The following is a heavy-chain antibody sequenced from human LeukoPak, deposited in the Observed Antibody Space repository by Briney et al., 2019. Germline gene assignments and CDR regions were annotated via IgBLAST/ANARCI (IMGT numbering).Heavy chain of an antibody. J-gene: IGHJ3*02. D-gene: IGHD1-26*01. V-gene: IGHV1-2*02. CDR3: ASFGWEGTFDI. CDR1: GYTFIGYY. Sequence: GASVKVSCKASGYTFIGYYIHWVRQAPGQGLEWMGWINPNSGGTNYAQNFQGRVTMTRDTSISTAYMELSRLISDDTAVYYCASFGWEGTFDIWGQGTMVTVSS. CDR2: INPNSGGT.